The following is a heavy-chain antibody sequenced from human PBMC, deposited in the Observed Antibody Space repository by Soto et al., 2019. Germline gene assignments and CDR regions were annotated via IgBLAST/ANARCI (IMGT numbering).Heavy chain of an antibody. CDR1: GFSFSSYW. CDR3: AGDGARNGAYNGWLDP. V-gene: IGHV3-7*03. CDR2: IKQDGREK. Sequence: EVHLVESGGDLVQPGGSLRLSCAASGFSFSSYWMTWVRQAPGKGLEWVANIKQDGREKYYVASVKGRFTISRDNGKNLLYLQMDSLTPDDTAVYYCAGDGARNGAYNGWLDPWGQGTLVTVSS. D-gene: IGHD3-16*01. J-gene: IGHJ5*02.